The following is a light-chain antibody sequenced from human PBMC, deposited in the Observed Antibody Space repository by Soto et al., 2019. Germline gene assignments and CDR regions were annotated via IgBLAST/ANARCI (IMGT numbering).Light chain of an antibody. J-gene: IGKJ4*01. CDR2: WAS. CDR3: QQYYLTPLP. V-gene: IGKV4-1*01. Sequence: DILMTQSPDSLAVSLGERATINCKSSQSVLFSSNNNNFLAWYQQKPGQPPKLLISWASARESGVPDRFSGSGSGTDFTLTIRSLQADDVAVYYCQQYYLTPLPFGGGTKVDI. CDR1: QSVLFSSNNNNF.